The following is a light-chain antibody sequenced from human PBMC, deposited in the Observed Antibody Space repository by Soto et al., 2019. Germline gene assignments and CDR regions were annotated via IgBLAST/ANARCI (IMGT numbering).Light chain of an antibody. CDR2: AAS. V-gene: IGKV1-5*01. CDR1: RSISTW. J-gene: IGKJ5*01. CDR3: QQLNSYPIT. Sequence: DIQMTQSPSTLSASVGDRVTITCRASRSISTWLAWYQQEPGKAPKLLIYAASTLQSGVPSRFSGSGSGTDFTLTISSLQSEDFATYYCQQLNSYPITFGQGTRLEIK.